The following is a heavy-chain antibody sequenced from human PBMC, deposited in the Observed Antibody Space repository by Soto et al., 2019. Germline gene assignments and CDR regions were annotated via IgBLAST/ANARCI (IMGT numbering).Heavy chain of an antibody. Sequence: QVQLVESGGGVVQPGRSLRLSCAASGFTFSSYGMHWVRQAPGKGLEWVAVIWYDGSNKYYADSVKGRFTISRDNSKNTLYLQMTSLRAEDTAVYYCARAPYGSGSYSYIDIWGQGTMVTVSS. D-gene: IGHD3-10*01. J-gene: IGHJ3*02. CDR2: IWYDGSNK. CDR1: GFTFSSYG. V-gene: IGHV3-33*01. CDR3: ARAPYGSGSYSYIDI.